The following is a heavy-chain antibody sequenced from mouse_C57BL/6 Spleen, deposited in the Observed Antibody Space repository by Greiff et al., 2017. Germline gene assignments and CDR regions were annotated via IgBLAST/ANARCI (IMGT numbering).Heavy chain of an antibody. D-gene: IGHD2-4*01. J-gene: IGHJ2*01. CDR1: GFTFSDYG. CDR3: ARENYDYDYFDY. V-gene: IGHV5-17*01. CDR2: ISSGSSTI. Sequence: EVKLQESGGGLVKPGGSLKLSCAASGFTFSDYGMHWVRQAPEKGLEWVAYISSGSSTIYYADTVKGRFTISRDNAKNTLFLQMTSLRSEDTAMYYCARENYDYDYFDYWGQGTTLTVSS.